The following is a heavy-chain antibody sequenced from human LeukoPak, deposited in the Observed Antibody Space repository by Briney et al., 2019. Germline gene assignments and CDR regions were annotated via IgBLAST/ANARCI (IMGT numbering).Heavy chain of an antibody. CDR2: IYTSGST. Sequence: PSETLSLTCTVLGGSISSYYWSWIRQPAGKGLEWIGRIYTSGSTNYNPSLKSRVTISVDKSKNQFSLKLSSVTAADTAVYYCARDTASSIAFDYWGQGTLVTVSS. CDR3: ARDTASSIAFDY. D-gene: IGHD6-6*01. CDR1: GGSISSYY. J-gene: IGHJ4*02. V-gene: IGHV4-4*07.